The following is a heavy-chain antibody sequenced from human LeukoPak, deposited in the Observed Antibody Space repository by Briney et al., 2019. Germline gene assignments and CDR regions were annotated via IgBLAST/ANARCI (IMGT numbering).Heavy chain of an antibody. CDR2: IKQDGSED. J-gene: IGHJ4*02. Sequence: GGSLRLSCTASGFTFGDYAMSWVRQAPGKGLEWVANIKQDGSEDNHVGSVKGRFTISRDNAKNSLFLQMSSLRAEDTAVYYCARDYDSSGYDSRLDSWGQGTLVTVSS. V-gene: IGHV3-7*01. CDR1: GFTFGDYA. D-gene: IGHD3-22*01. CDR3: ARDYDSSGYDSRLDS.